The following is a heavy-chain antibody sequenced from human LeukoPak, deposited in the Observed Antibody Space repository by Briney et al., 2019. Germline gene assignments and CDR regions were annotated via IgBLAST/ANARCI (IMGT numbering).Heavy chain of an antibody. CDR3: ARDQADIVVVPAARDYYYYYGMDV. D-gene: IGHD2-2*01. J-gene: IGHJ6*02. CDR1: GFTFSSYA. CDR2: ISYDGSNK. Sequence: GGSPRLSCAASGFTFSSYAMHWVRQAPGKGLEWVAVISYDGSNKYYADSVKGRFTVSRDNSKNTLYLQMNSLRAEDTDVYYCARDQADIVVVPAARDYYYYYGMDVWGQGTTVTVSS. V-gene: IGHV3-30-3*01.